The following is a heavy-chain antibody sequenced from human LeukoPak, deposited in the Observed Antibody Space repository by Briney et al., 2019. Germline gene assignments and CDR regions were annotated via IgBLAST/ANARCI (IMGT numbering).Heavy chain of an antibody. CDR3: ARAFSGWVFDAFDI. CDR1: GFTFSSYS. D-gene: IGHD6-19*01. Sequence: GGSLRLSCAASGFTFSSYSMNWVRQAPGKGLEWVSSISSSSSYIYYADSVKGRFTFSRDNAKNSLYLQMNSLRAEDTAVYYCARAFSGWVFDAFDIWGQGTMVTVSS. V-gene: IGHV3-21*01. CDR2: ISSSSSYI. J-gene: IGHJ3*02.